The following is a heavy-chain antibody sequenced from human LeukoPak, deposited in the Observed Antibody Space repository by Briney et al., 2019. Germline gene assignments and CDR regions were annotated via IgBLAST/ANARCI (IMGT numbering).Heavy chain of an antibody. CDR1: GGSISTTTYS. V-gene: IGHV4-61*01. Sequence: SETLSLTCTVSGGSISTTTYSWSWIRQPPEKGLEWIGYIYYSGSTNYNHSFKSRVTISVDTSKNQFSLKLSSVTAADTAVYYCARGSVGANAFDIWGQGTMVTVSS. D-gene: IGHD1-26*01. CDR2: IYYSGST. J-gene: IGHJ3*02. CDR3: ARGSVGANAFDI.